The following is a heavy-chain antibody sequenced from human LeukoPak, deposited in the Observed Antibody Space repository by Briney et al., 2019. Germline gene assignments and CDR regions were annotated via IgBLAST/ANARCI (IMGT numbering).Heavy chain of an antibody. J-gene: IGHJ6*02. CDR3: AREGLRYFDWFPRPDYYYYGMDV. Sequence: ASVKVSCKASGGTFSSYAISWVRQAPGQRLEWMGWINAGNGNTKYSQKFQGRVTITRDTSASTAYMELSSLRSEDTAVYYCAREGLRYFDWFPRPDYYYYGMDVWGQGTTVTVSS. V-gene: IGHV1-3*01. CDR2: INAGNGNT. CDR1: GGTFSSYA. D-gene: IGHD3-9*01.